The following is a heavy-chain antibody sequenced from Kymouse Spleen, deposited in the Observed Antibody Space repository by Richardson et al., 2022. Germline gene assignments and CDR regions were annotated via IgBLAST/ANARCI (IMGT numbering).Heavy chain of an antibody. CDR2: INHSGST. Sequence: QVQLQQWGAGLLKPSETLSLTCAVYGGSFSGYYWSWIRQPPGKGLEWIGEINHSGSTNYNPSLKSRVTISVDTSKNQFSLKLSSVTAADTAVYYCARGGSGIDYYYYGMDVWGQGTTVTVSS. CDR1: GGSFSGYY. V-gene: IGHV4-34*01. D-gene: IGHD3-10*01. CDR3: ARGGSGIDYYYYGMDV. J-gene: IGHJ6*02.